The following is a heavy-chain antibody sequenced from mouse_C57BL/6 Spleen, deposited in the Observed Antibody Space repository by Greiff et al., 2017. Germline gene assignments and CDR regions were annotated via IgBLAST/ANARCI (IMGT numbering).Heavy chain of an antibody. J-gene: IGHJ4*01. CDR3: ARSVYYDYDNYAMDY. Sequence: VHVKQSGPELVKPGDSVKISCKASGYSFTGYFMNWVMQSHGKSLEWIGRINPYNGDTFYNQKFKGKATLTVDKSSSTAHMELRSLTSEDSAVYYCARSVYYDYDNYAMDYWGQGTSVTVSS. CDR1: GYSFTGYF. CDR2: INPYNGDT. V-gene: IGHV1-20*01. D-gene: IGHD2-4*01.